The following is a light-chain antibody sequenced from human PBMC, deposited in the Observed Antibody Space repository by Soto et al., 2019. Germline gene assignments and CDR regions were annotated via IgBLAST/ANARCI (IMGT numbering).Light chain of an antibody. J-gene: IGKJ2*01. V-gene: IGKV3-15*01. CDR2: RAS. Sequence: EIVMTQSPATLSVSPGGRATLSCRASQSVSSYLAWYPQRPCQPPRLLIYRASTRATGVPARFSGSGSGTEFSLTISSLQSEDFALYYCQQYSTWPPRYTFGQGTKLEI. CDR1: QSVSSY. CDR3: QQYSTWPPRYT.